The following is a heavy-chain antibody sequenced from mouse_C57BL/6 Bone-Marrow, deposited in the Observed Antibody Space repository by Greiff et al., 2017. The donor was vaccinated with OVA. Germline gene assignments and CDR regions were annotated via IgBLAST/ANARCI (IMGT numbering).Heavy chain of an antibody. D-gene: IGHD1-1*01. V-gene: IGHV1-5*01. Sequence: EVQLQQSGTVLARPGASVKMSCETSGYTFTSYWMHWVQQRPGQGLEWIGAICPGNSDTSYNQTVKGKAKLTAVTSASTTYMELSSLTNEDSTVYYCTRLYGSSGWYFDVWGTGTTVTVSS. CDR3: TRLYGSSGWYFDV. J-gene: IGHJ1*03. CDR2: ICPGNSDT. CDR1: GYTFTSYW.